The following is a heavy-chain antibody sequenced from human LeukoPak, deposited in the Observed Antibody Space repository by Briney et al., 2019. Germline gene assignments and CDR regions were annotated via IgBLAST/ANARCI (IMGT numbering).Heavy chain of an antibody. Sequence: ASVKVSCKSSGGTFSSYSISWVRQAPGQGLEWMGRIIPIFGTANYAQKLQGRVTITTDDSTSRAYMKLSRLTYEDTAVYECARGTVAHGSFDIWGQGTMVTVSS. V-gene: IGHV1-69*05. CDR3: ARGTVAHGSFDI. CDR1: GGTFSSYS. D-gene: IGHD6-19*01. J-gene: IGHJ3*02. CDR2: IIPIFGTA.